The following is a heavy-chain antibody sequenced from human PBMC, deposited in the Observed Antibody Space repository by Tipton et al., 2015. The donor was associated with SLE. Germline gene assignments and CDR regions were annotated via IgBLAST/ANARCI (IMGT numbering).Heavy chain of an antibody. CDR2: INHSGST. J-gene: IGHJ5*02. V-gene: IGHV4-34*01. CDR1: GGSFSGYY. D-gene: IGHD3-10*01. Sequence: TLSLTCAVYGGSFSGYYWSWIRQPPGKGLEWIGEINHSGSTNYNPSLKSRVTISIDTSKNQFSLKLSSVTAADTAVYYCAGHPYGSGSYYNHWGQGTLVTVSS. CDR3: AGHPYGSGSYYNH.